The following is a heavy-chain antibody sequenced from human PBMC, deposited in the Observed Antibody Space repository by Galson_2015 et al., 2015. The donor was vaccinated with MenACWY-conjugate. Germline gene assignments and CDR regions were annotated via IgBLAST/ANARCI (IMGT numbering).Heavy chain of an antibody. V-gene: IGHV5-51*01. CDR1: GYSFTNYW. D-gene: IGHD3-9*01. Sequence: QSGAEVKKSGESLKISCKGSGYSFTNYWIGWVRQMPGKGLEWMGIIYPGDSDTRYSPSFQGQVTISADKSSSTAYLQWGSLKASDIAIYYCARRSTGSEYFDYWGQGTLVTVSS. J-gene: IGHJ4*02. CDR3: ARRSTGSEYFDY. CDR2: IYPGDSDT.